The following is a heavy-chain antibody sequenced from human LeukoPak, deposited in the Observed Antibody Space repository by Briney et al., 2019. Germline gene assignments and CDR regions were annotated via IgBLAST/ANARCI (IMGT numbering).Heavy chain of an antibody. J-gene: IGHJ4*02. D-gene: IGHD5-12*01. Sequence: GGSLRLSCAASGFTFSSYSMNWVRQAPGKGLEWVSALSGSGATTYYADSVKGRFTISRDNSKKTLYLQMSSLRVEDTAVYYCANGKSEYSGGWPRGTFWGQGTLVTVSS. V-gene: IGHV3-23*01. CDR2: LSGSGATT. CDR1: GFTFSSYS. CDR3: ANGKSEYSGGWPRGTF.